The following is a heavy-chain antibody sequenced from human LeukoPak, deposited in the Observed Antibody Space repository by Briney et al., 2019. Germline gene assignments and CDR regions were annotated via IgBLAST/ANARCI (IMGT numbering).Heavy chain of an antibody. CDR2: IYYSGST. J-gene: IGHJ6*03. CDR3: ARHYYDSSGYYFAGSYYYYYMDV. D-gene: IGHD3-22*01. V-gene: IGHV4-39*01. CDR1: GGSISSSSYY. Sequence: SETLSLTCTVSGGSISSSSYYWGWIRQPPGKGLEWIGSIYYSGSTYYNPSLKSRVTISVDTSKNQFSLKLSSVTAADTAVYYCARHYYDSSGYYFAGSYYYYYMDVWGKGTTVTISS.